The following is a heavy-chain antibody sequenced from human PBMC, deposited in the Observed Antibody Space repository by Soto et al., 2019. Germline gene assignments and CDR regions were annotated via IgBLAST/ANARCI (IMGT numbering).Heavy chain of an antibody. CDR1: SLYY. CDR3: ARVQSSPRTAGAGGGMAG. Sequence: SLYYWGSIRKPPGKGLEWIGSIYHSGSTYYNPSLKSRVTILVDPSKNQFSLKRSSLTAADTAVYYCARVQSSPRTAGAGGGMAGRGKGTTVTVSS. J-gene: IGHJ6*04. D-gene: IGHD3-10*01. V-gene: IGHV4-38-2*01. CDR2: IYHSGST.